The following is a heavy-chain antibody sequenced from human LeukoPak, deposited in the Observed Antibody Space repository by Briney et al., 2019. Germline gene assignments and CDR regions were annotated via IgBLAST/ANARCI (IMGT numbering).Heavy chain of an antibody. CDR3: ARQYDFWSGYYAYFDY. CDR2: IYYSGST. D-gene: IGHD3-3*01. J-gene: IGHJ4*02. CDR1: SGSINSYY. Sequence: SETLSLTCTVSSGSINSYYWSWIRQPPGKGLEWIGYIYYSGSTDYNPSLKSRVTISVDTSKNQFSLKLSSVTAADTAVYYCARQYDFWSGYYAYFDYWGQGTLVTVSS. V-gene: IGHV4-59*08.